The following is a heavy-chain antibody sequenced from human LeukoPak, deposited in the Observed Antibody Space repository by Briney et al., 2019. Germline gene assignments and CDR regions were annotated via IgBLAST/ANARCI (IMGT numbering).Heavy chain of an antibody. D-gene: IGHD1-26*01. CDR2: ISGGGGNT. CDR1: GNSIRSYS. Sequence: GGSLRLSCVVSGNSIRSYSMNWIRQAPGKGLEWVSAISGGGGNTDYADSVKGRFTISRDSSKNTVFLQMNSLRAEDTGVYYCANRISGSSYWGQGTLVTVSS. J-gene: IGHJ4*02. CDR3: ANRISGSSY. V-gene: IGHV3-23*01.